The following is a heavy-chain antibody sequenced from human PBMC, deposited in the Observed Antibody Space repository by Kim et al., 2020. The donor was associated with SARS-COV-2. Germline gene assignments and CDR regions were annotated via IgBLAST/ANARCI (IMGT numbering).Heavy chain of an antibody. CDR1: GGSISSSSYY. CDR3: ARHKREGIVVAKGYYFDY. D-gene: IGHD3-22*01. CDR2: IYYSGST. V-gene: IGHV4-39*01. Sequence: SETLSLTCTVSGGSISSSSYYWGWIRQPPGKGLEWIGSIYYSGSTYYNPSLKSRVTISVDTSKNQFSLKLSSVTAAHTAVYYCARHKREGIVVAKGYYFDYWGQGTLVTVSS. J-gene: IGHJ4*02.